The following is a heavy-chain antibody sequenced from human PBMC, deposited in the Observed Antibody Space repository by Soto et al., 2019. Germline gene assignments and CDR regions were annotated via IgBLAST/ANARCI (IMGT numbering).Heavy chain of an antibody. CDR2: INPSSGAT. CDR1: GYTFTDYY. Sequence: QVQLVQSGAEVKKPGASVKVSCKASGYTFTDYYMHWVRQAPGQGLEWMGWINPSSGATSYAQNFQGRVTMTRDTSISTFYMELSRLSSDDTAIYYCARGNCSSTSCYRFYYYYGMDVWGQGTTVTVSS. J-gene: IGHJ6*02. CDR3: ARGNCSSTSCYRFYYYYGMDV. V-gene: IGHV1-2*02. D-gene: IGHD2-2*01.